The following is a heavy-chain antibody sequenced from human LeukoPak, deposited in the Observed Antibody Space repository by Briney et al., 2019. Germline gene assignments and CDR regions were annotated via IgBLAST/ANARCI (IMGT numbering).Heavy chain of an antibody. CDR2: ISSNGGST. CDR1: GFTFSSYA. J-gene: IGHJ5*02. Sequence: GGSLRLSCSASGFTFSSYALHWGRQAPGKGLEYVSSISSNGGSTYYADSVKGRFIISRDNSKNTMYLQMSSLRAEDTAVYYCVKVNRLAAVRGWFDPWGQGTLVTVSS. D-gene: IGHD6-13*01. V-gene: IGHV3-64D*06. CDR3: VKVNRLAAVRGWFDP.